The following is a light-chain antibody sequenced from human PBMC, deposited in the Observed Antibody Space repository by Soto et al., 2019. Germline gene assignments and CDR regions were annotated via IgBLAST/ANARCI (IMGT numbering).Light chain of an antibody. CDR2: GAS. J-gene: IGKJ1*01. Sequence: EIVLTQSPATLSLSPGERATLSCRASQSVSNNYLAWYQQKPGQAPRLLIYGASTRATDMPGTFSGRGSGTEFTLTISSLRPEDFGVYYCQQYRSWPRTFGQGTKVDIK. CDR1: QSVSNN. V-gene: IGKV3-15*01. CDR3: QQYRSWPRT.